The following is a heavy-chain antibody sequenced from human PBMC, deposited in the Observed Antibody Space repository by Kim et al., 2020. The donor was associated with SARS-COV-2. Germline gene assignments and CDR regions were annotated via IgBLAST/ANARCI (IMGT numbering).Heavy chain of an antibody. CDR3: AKDGGSGSYFDY. CDR2: ISYDGSNK. Sequence: GGSLRLSCAASGFTFSSYGMHWVRQAPGKGLEWVAVISYDGSNKYYADSVKGRFTISRDNSKNTLYLQMNSLRAEDTAVYYCAKDGGSGSYFDYWGQGTLVTVSS. CDR1: GFTFSSYG. D-gene: IGHD3-10*01. J-gene: IGHJ4*02. V-gene: IGHV3-30*18.